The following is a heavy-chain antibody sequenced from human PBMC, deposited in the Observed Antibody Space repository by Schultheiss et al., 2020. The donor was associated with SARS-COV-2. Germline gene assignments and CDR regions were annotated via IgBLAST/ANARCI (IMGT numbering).Heavy chain of an antibody. D-gene: IGHD3-22*01. CDR2: ISSSSSTI. Sequence: GESLKISCAASGFTFNTYSINWVRQAPGKGLEWVSYISSSSSTIYYADSVKGRFTISRDNAKNSLYLQMNSLRAEDTAVYYCARDSGVTSYYDNDAFDIWGQGTMVTVSS. J-gene: IGHJ3*02. V-gene: IGHV3-48*01. CDR1: GFTFNTYS. CDR3: ARDSGVTSYYDNDAFDI.